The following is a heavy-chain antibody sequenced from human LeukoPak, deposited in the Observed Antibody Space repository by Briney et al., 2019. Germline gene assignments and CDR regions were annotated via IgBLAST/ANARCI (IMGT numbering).Heavy chain of an antibody. CDR3: ARLRLKTLTLLYYFDY. D-gene: IGHD5-12*01. CDR2: RSACNGNT. Sequence: RASVKVSCMASGYTFTSCGISWVRQAPGQGLEGMGWRSACNGNTNYAQKLQGRASMTTDTSTSTAYMELRRLRSDDTAVYYCARLRLKTLTLLYYFDYWGQGTLVTVSS. CDR1: GYTFTSCG. V-gene: IGHV1-18*01. J-gene: IGHJ4*02.